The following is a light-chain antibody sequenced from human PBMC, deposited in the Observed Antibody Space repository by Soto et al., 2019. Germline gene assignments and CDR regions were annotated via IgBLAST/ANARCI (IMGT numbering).Light chain of an antibody. J-gene: IGLJ2*01. V-gene: IGLV2-23*02. CDR1: NNDVGTYNL. CDR3: CSYAGSDNLGV. CDR2: DVT. Sequence: QSVLTQPASVSGSPGQSITISCTGTNNDVGTYNLVSWYRQRPGKAPKLMIYDVTKRPSGISNRFSGSKSGNTASLTISGLQAEDEADYYCCSYAGSDNLGVFGGGTKVTVL.